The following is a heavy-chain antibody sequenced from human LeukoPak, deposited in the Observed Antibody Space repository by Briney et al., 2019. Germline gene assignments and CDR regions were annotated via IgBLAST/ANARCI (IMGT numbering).Heavy chain of an antibody. CDR1: GFTFSSYA. V-gene: IGHV3-23*01. D-gene: IGHD2-2*01. J-gene: IGHJ4*02. CDR2: ISGSGGST. Sequence: GRSLRLSCAASGFTFSSYAMSWVRQAPGKGLEWVSAISGSGGSTYYADSVKGRFTISRDNSKNTLYLQMNSLRAEDTAVYYCAKGGKVVVVPAAIHVDTAMGSFDYWGQGTLVTVSS. CDR3: AKGGKVVVVPAAIHVDTAMGSFDY.